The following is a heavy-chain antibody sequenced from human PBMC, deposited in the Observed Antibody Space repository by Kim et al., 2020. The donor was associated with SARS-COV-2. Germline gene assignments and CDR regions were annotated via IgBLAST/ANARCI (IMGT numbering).Heavy chain of an antibody. CDR1: GFTFSGSA. D-gene: IGHD7-27*01. CDR2: IRSKANSYST. CDR3: TSVPGLTLAFWGAFD. V-gene: IGHV3-73*01. J-gene: IGHJ3*02. Sequence: GGSLRLSCAASGFTFSGSAMHWVRQASGKGLEWVGRIRSKANSYSTADSASGKGRFTISRDDAKHTAYLQRNSLKTEDTSVYSCTSVPGLTLAFWGAFD.